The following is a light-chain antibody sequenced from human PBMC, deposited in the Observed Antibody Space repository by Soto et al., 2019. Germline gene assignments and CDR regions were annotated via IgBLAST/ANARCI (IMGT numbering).Light chain of an antibody. V-gene: IGKV3-20*01. CDR2: GAS. J-gene: IGKJ2*01. CDR1: QSVSGSY. Sequence: EIVLTQSPGTLSLSPGERATLSCRASQSVSGSYLAWYQQKPGQAPRLLIYGASSRATGIADRFSGNGSGTDFTLTISRLEPEDFAVYYCQQYGSSPYTFGQGTKLEIK. CDR3: QQYGSSPYT.